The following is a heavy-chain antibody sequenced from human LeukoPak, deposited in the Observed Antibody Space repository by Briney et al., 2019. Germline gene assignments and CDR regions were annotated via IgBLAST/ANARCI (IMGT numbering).Heavy chain of an antibody. V-gene: IGHV4-34*01. CDR3: ARHRRWFGELSSPFDY. CDR2: INHSGNT. CDR1: GGSFSGYY. Sequence: SETLSLTCAVYGGSFSGYYWSWIRQPPGKGLEWIGEINHSGNTNYNPSLKSRVTISVDTSKNQFSLKLCSVTAADTAVYYRARHRRWFGELSSPFDYWGQGTLVTVSS. D-gene: IGHD3-10*01. J-gene: IGHJ4*02.